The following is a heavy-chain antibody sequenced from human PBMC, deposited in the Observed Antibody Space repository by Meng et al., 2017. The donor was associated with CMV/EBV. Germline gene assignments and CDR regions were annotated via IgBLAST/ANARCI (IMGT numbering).Heavy chain of an antibody. Sequence: GESLKISCAASGFTFSIYGLHWVRQAPGKGLEWVAVISYDGSNKYYADSVKGRFTISRDNSKNTLYLQMNSLRAEDTAVYYCARAMVNDFWSGSIVYYYYGMDVWGQGTTVTVSS. D-gene: IGHD3-3*01. CDR2: ISYDGSNK. V-gene: IGHV3-30*19. CDR3: ARAMVNDFWSGSIVYYYYGMDV. CDR1: GFTFSIYG. J-gene: IGHJ6*02.